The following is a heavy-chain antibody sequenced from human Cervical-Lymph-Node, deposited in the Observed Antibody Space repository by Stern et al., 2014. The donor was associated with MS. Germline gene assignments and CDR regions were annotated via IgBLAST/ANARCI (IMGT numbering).Heavy chain of an antibody. Sequence: VQLVESGGGVVQPGRSLRLSCAASGFSFSRYAMHWVRQAPGKGLEWVAFIWYDGSKSSYADSVTGRFTISRDNCKNTLYLQMNSLRAEDTAVYYCASAYSSSHYYFDYWGQGTLVTVSS. CDR2: IWYDGSKS. V-gene: IGHV3-33*01. J-gene: IGHJ4*02. D-gene: IGHD6-13*01. CDR1: GFSFSRYA. CDR3: ASAYSSSHYYFDY.